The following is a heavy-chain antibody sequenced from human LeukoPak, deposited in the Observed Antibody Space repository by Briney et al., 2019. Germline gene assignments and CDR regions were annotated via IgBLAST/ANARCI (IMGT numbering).Heavy chain of an antibody. CDR3: ARVDSKVTMVRGVID. J-gene: IGHJ4*02. D-gene: IGHD3-10*01. V-gene: IGHV3-30*02. Sequence: GGSLRLSCAASGFTFSNFGMHWVRQAPGKGLEWVAFIRFDGTSEFYADSVKGRFTISRDNSKNTLYLQMNSLRAEDTAVYYCARVDSKVTMVRGVIDWGQGTLVTVSS. CDR1: GFTFSNFG. CDR2: IRFDGTSE.